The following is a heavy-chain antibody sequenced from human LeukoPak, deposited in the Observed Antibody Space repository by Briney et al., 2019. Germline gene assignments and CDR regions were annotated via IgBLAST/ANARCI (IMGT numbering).Heavy chain of an antibody. CDR3: ARDPCSSTSCYTPFDY. CDR1: GFTFSSYW. J-gene: IGHJ4*02. V-gene: IGHV3-7*03. D-gene: IGHD2-2*02. Sequence: GGSLRFSCAASGFTFSSYWMSWVRQAPGKGLEWVANIKQDGSEKYYVDSVKGRFTISRDNAKNSLYLQMNSLRAEDTAVYYCARDPCSSTSCYTPFDYWGQGTLVTVSS. CDR2: IKQDGSEK.